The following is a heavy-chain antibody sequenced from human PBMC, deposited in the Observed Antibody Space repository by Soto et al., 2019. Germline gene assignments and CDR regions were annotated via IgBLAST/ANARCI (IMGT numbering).Heavy chain of an antibody. Sequence: PGGSLRLSCAASGFAFSSYAMHWVRQAPGKGLEYVSAISSNGGSTYYANSVKGSFTISRDNSKNTLYLQMGSLRAEDMAVYYCARALGYAFDIWGQGTMVTVSS. CDR2: ISSNGGST. V-gene: IGHV3-64*01. D-gene: IGHD7-27*01. CDR3: ARALGYAFDI. J-gene: IGHJ3*02. CDR1: GFAFSSYA.